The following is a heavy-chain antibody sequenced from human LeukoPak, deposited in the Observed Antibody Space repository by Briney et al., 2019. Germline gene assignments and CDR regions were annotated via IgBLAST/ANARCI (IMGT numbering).Heavy chain of an antibody. Sequence: GESLKISCKGSGNSFSNYWIGWVRQLPGRGLEWMGIIYPGDSDTRYSPSFQGQVTISADKSISTAYLQWSSLKASDTAMYYCARPSGYYDSSGYYGDYFDYWGQGTLVTVSS. CDR3: ARPSGYYDSSGYYGDYFDY. CDR1: GNSFSNYW. D-gene: IGHD3-22*01. J-gene: IGHJ4*02. CDR2: IYPGDSDT. V-gene: IGHV5-51*01.